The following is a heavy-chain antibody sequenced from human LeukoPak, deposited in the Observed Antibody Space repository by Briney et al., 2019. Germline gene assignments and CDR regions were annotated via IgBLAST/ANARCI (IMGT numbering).Heavy chain of an antibody. V-gene: IGHV3-69-1*01. J-gene: IGHJ4*02. D-gene: IGHD2-21*01. CDR2: IGSDNKP. CDR3: ARDLRAFCGGECAFHY. CDR1: GFTFSAYA. Sequence: GGSLRLSCEASGFTFSAYAMTWVRQAPGKGMQWVSSIGSDNKPHYSESVKGRFAISRDNAQNSLYLQMNSLRAEDTAVYYCARDLRAFCGGECAFHYWGQGTLVTVSS.